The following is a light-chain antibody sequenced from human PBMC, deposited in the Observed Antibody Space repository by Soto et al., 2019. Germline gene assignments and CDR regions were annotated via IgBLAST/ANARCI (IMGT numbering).Light chain of an antibody. CDR3: QQYNNYRT. Sequence: DIQMTQSPSTLSASIGDRVIITCRASQSINSWLAWYQQKPGKAPNLLIYDASSLESGVPSRFSGSGSGTEFTLTISSLQPDDSATYYCQQYNNYRTFGQGTKVEIK. J-gene: IGKJ1*01. CDR2: DAS. CDR1: QSINSW. V-gene: IGKV1-5*01.